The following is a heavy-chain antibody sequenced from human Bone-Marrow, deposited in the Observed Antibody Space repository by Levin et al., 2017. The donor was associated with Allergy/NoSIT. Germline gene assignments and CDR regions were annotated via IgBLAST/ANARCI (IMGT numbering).Heavy chain of an antibody. Sequence: GESLKISCAASGFTFSSYSMNWVRQAPGKGLEWVSSISSSSSYIYYADSVKGRFTISRDNAKNSLYLQMNSLRAEDTAVYYCARGRDDTVERHDAFDIWGQGTMVTVSS. D-gene: IGHD5-18*01. CDR2: ISSSSSYI. CDR3: ARGRDDTVERHDAFDI. V-gene: IGHV3-21*01. CDR1: GFTFSSYS. J-gene: IGHJ3*02.